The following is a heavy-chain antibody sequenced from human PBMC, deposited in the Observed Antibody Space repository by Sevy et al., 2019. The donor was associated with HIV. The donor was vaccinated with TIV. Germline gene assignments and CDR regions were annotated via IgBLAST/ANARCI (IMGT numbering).Heavy chain of an antibody. D-gene: IGHD3-22*01. CDR1: GGSISSGDYY. J-gene: IGHJ6*02. CDR3: ARFAYYYDRSGYSQSGGMDV. Sequence: SETLSLTCTVSGGSISSGDYYWSWIRQPPGKGLKWIGYIYYSGSTYYNPSLKSRVTISVDTSKSQFSLKLSSVTAADTAVYYCARFAYYYDRSGYSQSGGMDVWGQGTTVTVSS. V-gene: IGHV4-30-4*01. CDR2: IYYSGST.